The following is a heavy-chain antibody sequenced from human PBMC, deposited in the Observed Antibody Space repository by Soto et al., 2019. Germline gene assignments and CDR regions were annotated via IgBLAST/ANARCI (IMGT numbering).Heavy chain of an antibody. D-gene: IGHD5-18*01. CDR3: ARVPVVDTAMVYYMDV. CDR1: GFTFSSYS. V-gene: IGHV3-48*01. J-gene: IGHJ6*03. CDR2: ISSSSSTI. Sequence: GGFLRLSCAASGFTFSSYSMNWVRQAPGKGLEWVSYISSSSSTIYYADSVKGRFTISRDNAKNSLYLQMNSLRAEDTAVYYCARVPVVDTAMVYYMDVWGKGTTVTVSS.